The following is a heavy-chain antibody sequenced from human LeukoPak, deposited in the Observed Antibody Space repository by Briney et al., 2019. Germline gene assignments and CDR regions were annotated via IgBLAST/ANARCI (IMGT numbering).Heavy chain of an antibody. Sequence: GGSLRLSCAASGFTFSSYSMNWVRQAPGKGLEWVSSISSSSSYIYYADSVKGRFTISRDNAKNSLYLQMNSLRAEDTAVYYRASYSSSWKPDDVDYWGQGTLVTVSS. CDR2: ISSSSSYI. D-gene: IGHD6-13*01. CDR3: ASYSSSWKPDDVDY. CDR1: GFTFSSYS. J-gene: IGHJ4*02. V-gene: IGHV3-21*01.